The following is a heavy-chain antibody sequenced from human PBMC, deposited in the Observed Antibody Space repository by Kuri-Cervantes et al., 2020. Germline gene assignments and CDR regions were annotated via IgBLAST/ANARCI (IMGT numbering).Heavy chain of an antibody. V-gene: IGHV4-39*01. CDR2: IYYSGST. J-gene: IGHJ4*02. CDR1: GGSISSSSYY. Sequence: SETLSLTCAVSGGSISSSSYYWGWIRQPPGKGLEWIGSIYYSGSTYYNPSLKSRVTISVDTSKNQFSLKLSSVTAADTAVYYCARQGPEDGVLGTFDYWGQGTLVTVSS. D-gene: IGHD3-3*01. CDR3: ARQGPEDGVLGTFDY.